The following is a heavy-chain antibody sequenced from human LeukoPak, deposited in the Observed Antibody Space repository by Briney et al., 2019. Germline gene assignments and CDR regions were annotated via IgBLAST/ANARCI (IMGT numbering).Heavy chain of an antibody. V-gene: IGHV1-69*13. CDR1: GGTLSSYA. CDR3: ARVLPWYMDV. D-gene: IGHD2-15*01. J-gene: IGHJ6*03. CDR2: IIPIFGTA. Sequence: SVKVSCKASGGTLSSYAISWVRQAPGQGLEWMGGIIPIFGTANYAQKFQGRVTITADESTSTAYMELSSLRSEDTAVYYCARVLPWYMDVWGKGTTVTVSS.